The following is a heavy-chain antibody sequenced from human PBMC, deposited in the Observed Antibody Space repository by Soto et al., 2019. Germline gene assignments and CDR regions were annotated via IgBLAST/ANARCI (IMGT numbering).Heavy chain of an antibody. CDR3: ARGMGGRVYYYYFGMEV. CDR1: GYTFTRYD. Sequence: ASVKVSCKASGYTFTRYDINWVRQATEQGLEWMGWMNPNSGNTGYAQKFQGRVTMTRNTSISTAYMELSSLRSEDTAVYYCARGMGGRVYYYYFGMEVWGPGTTVTVSS. V-gene: IGHV1-8*01. CDR2: MNPNSGNT. J-gene: IGHJ6*02. D-gene: IGHD2-15*01.